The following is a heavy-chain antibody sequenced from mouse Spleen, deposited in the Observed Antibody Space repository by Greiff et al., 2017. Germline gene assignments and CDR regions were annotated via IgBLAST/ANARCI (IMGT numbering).Heavy chain of an antibody. D-gene: IGHD1-2*01. Sequence: EVMLVESGGGLVKLGGSLKLSCAASGFTFSSYAMSWVRQTPEKRLEWVATISSGGGNTYYPDSVKGRFTISRDNAKNTLYLQMSSLKSEDTAMYYCARPITTAYYYAMDYWGQGTSVTVSS. CDR1: GFTFSSYA. V-gene: IGHV5-9*01. J-gene: IGHJ4*01. CDR3: ARPITTAYYYAMDY. CDR2: ISSGGGNT.